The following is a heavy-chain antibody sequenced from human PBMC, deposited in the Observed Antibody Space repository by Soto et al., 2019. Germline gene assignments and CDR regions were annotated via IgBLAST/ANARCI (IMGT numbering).Heavy chain of an antibody. CDR3: ARGVKYGAYSRWFDP. V-gene: IGHV1-8*01. D-gene: IGHD4-17*01. CDR1: GNTFTNYD. J-gene: IGHJ5*02. CDR2: MNPNSGDT. Sequence: QVQLVQSGAEVKKPGASVKVSCKASGNTFTNYDINWVRQATGQGLEYLGWMNPNSGDTAYVQKFQGRVTMTWDTSIITADMDLHRLRSEDTAVYFCARGVKYGAYSRWFDPWGQGTLVTVSS.